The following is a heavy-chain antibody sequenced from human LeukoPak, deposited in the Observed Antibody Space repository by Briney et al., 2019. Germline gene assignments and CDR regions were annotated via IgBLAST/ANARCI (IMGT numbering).Heavy chain of an antibody. CDR2: INPSSGGT. J-gene: IGHJ4*02. CDR3: ARWAPVAGTVDY. Sequence: ASVKVSCKASGYTFIEYYMHWVRQAPAQGLEWMGRINPSSGGTNYAQKFQGMVTMTRDTSISTAYMELNRMTTDDTAVYYCARWAPVAGTVDYWGQGTLVTVSS. CDR1: GYTFIEYY. V-gene: IGHV1-2*06. D-gene: IGHD6-19*01.